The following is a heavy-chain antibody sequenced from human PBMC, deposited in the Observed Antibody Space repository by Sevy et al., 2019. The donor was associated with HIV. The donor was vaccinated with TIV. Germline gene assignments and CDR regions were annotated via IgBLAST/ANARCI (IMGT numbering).Heavy chain of an antibody. V-gene: IGHV1-2*02. CDR2: INPKTGGT. CDR3: ARMGDYYETSGYYPLKY. D-gene: IGHD3-22*01. J-gene: IGHJ4*02. Sequence: ASVKVSCKASGYTFTGYCVHWLRHAPGQGLEWMGWINPKTGGTYFAKKFQDRVTMTTGTSITTAYMELSGLRFYDTAVYYCARMGDYYETSGYYPLKYWGQGTLVTVSS. CDR1: GYTFTGYC.